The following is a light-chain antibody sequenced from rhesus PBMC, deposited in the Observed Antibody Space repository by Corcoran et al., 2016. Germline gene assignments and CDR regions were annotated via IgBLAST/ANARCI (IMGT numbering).Light chain of an antibody. CDR3: QQYSSRPYS. J-gene: IGKJ2*01. V-gene: IGKV1-21*01. CDR1: QGFTNW. CDR2: EAS. Sequence: DIQMTQSPSSLSASVGDKVTISCRASQGFTNWLAWYQQKPEKAPKLLIYEASTVQSGVPSRFSGGGSGTDFTLTISSLQPEDFATYYCQQYSSRPYSFGQGTKVEIK.